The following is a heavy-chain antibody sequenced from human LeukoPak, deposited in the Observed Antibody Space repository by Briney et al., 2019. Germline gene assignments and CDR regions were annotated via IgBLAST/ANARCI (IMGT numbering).Heavy chain of an antibody. Sequence: SETLSLTCTASGGSISSYYWSWIRQPPGKGLEWIGYIYYSGSTNYNPSLKSRVTISVDTSKNQFSLKLSSVTAADTAVYYCAGGDPTWFDRWGQGTLVTVSS. D-gene: IGHD2-21*02. CDR2: IYYSGST. J-gene: IGHJ5*02. CDR1: GGSISSYY. CDR3: AGGDPTWFDR. V-gene: IGHV4-59*01.